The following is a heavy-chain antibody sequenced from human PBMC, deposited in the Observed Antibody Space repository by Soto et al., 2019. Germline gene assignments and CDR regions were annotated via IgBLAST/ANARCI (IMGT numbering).Heavy chain of an antibody. CDR1: GFTFSSYA. CDR2: LSISGGDT. Sequence: SLRLSCAASGFTFSSYAMTWVRQAPGKGLEWVSSLSISGGDTYYADSVKGRFTISRDNSKNTLYLQMSSLRADDTAEYYCAKAGTHSYFDSWGQGTLVPVAS. J-gene: IGHJ4*02. CDR3: AKAGTHSYFDS. D-gene: IGHD1-1*01. V-gene: IGHV3-23*01.